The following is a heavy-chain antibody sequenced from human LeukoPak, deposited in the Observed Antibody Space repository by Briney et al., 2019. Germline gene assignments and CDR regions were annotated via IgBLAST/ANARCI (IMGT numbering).Heavy chain of an antibody. Sequence: PGGSLRLSCAASGFTFSSYGMHWVRQAPGKGLEWVAVISYDGSNKYYADSVKCRFTISRDNSKNTLYLQMNSLRAEDTAVYYCAKGRGRMTVVTIDAFDIWGQGTMVTVSS. J-gene: IGHJ3*02. V-gene: IGHV3-30*18. D-gene: IGHD4-23*01. CDR1: GFTFSSYG. CDR3: AKGRGRMTVVTIDAFDI. CDR2: ISYDGSNK.